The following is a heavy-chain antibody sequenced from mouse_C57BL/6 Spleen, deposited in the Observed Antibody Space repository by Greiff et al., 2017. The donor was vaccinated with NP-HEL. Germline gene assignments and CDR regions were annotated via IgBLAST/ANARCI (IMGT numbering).Heavy chain of an antibody. CDR2: IYPGDGDT. Sequence: VQGVESGPELVKPGASVKISCKASGYAFSSSWMNWVKQRPGKGLEWIGRIYPGDGDTNYNGKFKGKATLTADKSSSTAYMQLSSLTSEDSAVYFCARGGVDYWGQGTTLTVSS. J-gene: IGHJ2*01. CDR1: GYAFSSSW. V-gene: IGHV1-82*01. CDR3: ARGGVDY.